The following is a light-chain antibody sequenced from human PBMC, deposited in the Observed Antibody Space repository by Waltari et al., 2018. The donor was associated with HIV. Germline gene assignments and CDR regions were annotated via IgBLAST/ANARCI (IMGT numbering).Light chain of an antibody. CDR1: QSISSSY. V-gene: IGKV3-20*01. J-gene: IGKJ3*01. CDR2: GAS. CDR3: QQYDSSVT. Sequence: EIVLTQSPGTRSFSPGERATLSCRAGQSISSSYLAWHQQKPGQAPRLLIYGASSRATGIPDRFSCSGSGTDFTLTISRLEPEDFAVYYCQQYDSSVTFGPGTKVDIK.